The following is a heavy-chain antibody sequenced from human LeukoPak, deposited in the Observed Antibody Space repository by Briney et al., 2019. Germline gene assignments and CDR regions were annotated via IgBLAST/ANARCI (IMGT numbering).Heavy chain of an antibody. CDR1: GFTFSTYW. J-gene: IGHJ4*02. CDR3: ARDPGTVTSYFDY. D-gene: IGHD2-21*02. V-gene: IGHV3-7*03. CDR2: IKEEGSEK. Sequence: PGGSLRLSCAASGFTFSTYWMSWVRQAPGKSLEVVANIKEEGSEKNYVDSVKGGLTISRDNAKDSVYLQMNSLRAEDTAVYYCARDPGTVTSYFDYWGQGTLVTVSS.